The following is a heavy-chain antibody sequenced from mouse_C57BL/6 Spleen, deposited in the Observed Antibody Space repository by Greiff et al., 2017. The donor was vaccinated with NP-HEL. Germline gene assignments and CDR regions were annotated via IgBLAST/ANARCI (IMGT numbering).Heavy chain of an antibody. J-gene: IGHJ4*01. CDR3: ARGGNSNYSNYAMDY. CDR1: GYTFTSYW. CDR2: IDPSDSET. D-gene: IGHD2-5*01. V-gene: IGHV1-52*01. Sequence: QVQLQQPGAELVRPGFSVKLSCKASGYTFTSYWMHWVKQRPIQGLEWIGNIDPSDSETHYNQKFKDKATLTVDKSSSTAYMQLSSLTSEDSAVYYCARGGNSNYSNYAMDYWGQGTSVTVSS.